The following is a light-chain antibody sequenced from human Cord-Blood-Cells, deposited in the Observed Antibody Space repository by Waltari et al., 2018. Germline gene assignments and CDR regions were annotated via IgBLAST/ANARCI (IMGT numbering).Light chain of an antibody. CDR1: SSDVGGYNY. Sequence: QSALTQPASVSGSPGQSITISCTGTSSDVGGYNYVSWYQQHPGKAPKLMIYEVSKRPSGVSNRFSGSKSGNTASLTISGLQAEDEADYYCSSYTSSSTLEGYVFGTGTKVTVL. CDR2: EVS. J-gene: IGLJ1*01. CDR3: SSYTSSSTLEGYV. V-gene: IGLV2-14*01.